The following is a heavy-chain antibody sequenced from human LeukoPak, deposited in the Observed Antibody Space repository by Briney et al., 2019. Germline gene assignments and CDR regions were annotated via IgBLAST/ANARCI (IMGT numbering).Heavy chain of an antibody. CDR2: IGGLGSST. V-gene: IGHV3-23*01. D-gene: IGHD3-3*01. CDR1: GFTFSSHA. CDR3: ARDPGVVAFHYFDF. Sequence: SGGSLRLSCAASGFTFSSHAMAWVRQAPGKGLEWVSAIGGLGSSTYYGDSVKGRFTISRDNSKNTVYLQMDSLRVEGTAVYYCARDPGVVAFHYFDFWGQGTLITVSS. J-gene: IGHJ4*02.